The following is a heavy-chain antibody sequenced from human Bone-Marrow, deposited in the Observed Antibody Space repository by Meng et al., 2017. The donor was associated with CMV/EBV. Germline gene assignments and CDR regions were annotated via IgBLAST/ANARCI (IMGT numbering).Heavy chain of an antibody. CDR1: GGTFSSYA. Sequence: SVKVSCKASGGTFSSYAISWVRQAPGQGLEWMGGIIPIFGTANYAQKFQGRVTITADKSTSTAYMELSSLRSEDTAVYYCARVPPLAGVVPAAIDYYYYGMDVWGQGTTVTVSS. J-gene: IGHJ6*02. V-gene: IGHV1-69*06. D-gene: IGHD2-2*02. CDR3: ARVPPLAGVVPAAIDYYYYGMDV. CDR2: IIPIFGTA.